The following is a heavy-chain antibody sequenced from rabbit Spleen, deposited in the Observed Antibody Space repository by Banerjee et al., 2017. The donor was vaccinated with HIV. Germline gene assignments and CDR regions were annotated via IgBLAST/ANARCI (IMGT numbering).Heavy chain of an antibody. CDR3: ARDTSSSFSSHGLDL. CDR1: GVSFSSSSY. D-gene: IGHD1-1*01. Sequence: SLEESGGDLVKPGASLTLTCTASGVSFSSSSYMCWVRQAPGKGLEWIACIDSGSSGFTYFATWAKGRFTCSNTSSTTVPLQMTRLTAADTATYFFARDTSSSFSSHGLDLWGQGTLVTVS. V-gene: IGHV1S40*01. CDR2: IDSGSSGFT. J-gene: IGHJ6*01.